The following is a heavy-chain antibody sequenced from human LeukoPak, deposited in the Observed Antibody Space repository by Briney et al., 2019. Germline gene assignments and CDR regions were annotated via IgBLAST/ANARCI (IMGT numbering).Heavy chain of an antibody. CDR2: IYSGGST. CDR1: GFTVSSNY. D-gene: IGHD5-24*01. V-gene: IGHV3-53*05. Sequence: GGSLRLSCAASGFTVSSNYMSWVRQAPGKGLEWVSVIYSGGSTYYADSVKGRFTISRDNSKNTLYLQMNSLRAEDTAVYYCAKDSMATIVNYEGYFDYWGQGTLVTVSS. CDR3: AKDSMATIVNYEGYFDY. J-gene: IGHJ4*02.